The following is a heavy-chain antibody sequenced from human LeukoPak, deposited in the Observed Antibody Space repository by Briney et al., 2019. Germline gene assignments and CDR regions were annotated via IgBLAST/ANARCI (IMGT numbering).Heavy chain of an antibody. D-gene: IGHD6-13*01. CDR2: ISSRGTYI. CDR1: GFSFSSHN. Sequence: GGSLRLSCAASGFSFSSHNMNWVRQAPGKGLEWVSSISSRGTYIFYADSVKGRFTISRENAKNSLYLQMNSLRAGDTAVYYCARGVGSSWSTDWFDPWGQGTLVTVSS. V-gene: IGHV3-21*01. J-gene: IGHJ5*02. CDR3: ARGVGSSWSTDWFDP.